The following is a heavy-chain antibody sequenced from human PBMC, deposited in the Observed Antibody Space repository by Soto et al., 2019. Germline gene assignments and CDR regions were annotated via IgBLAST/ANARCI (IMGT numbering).Heavy chain of an antibody. V-gene: IGHV4-34*01. CDR1: GGSFSGYY. Sequence: PSETLSLTCAVYGGSFSGYYWSWIRQPPGKGLEWIGEINHSGSTNYNPSLKSRVTISVDTSKNQFSLKLSSVTAADTAVYYCASPHYYYGMDVWGQGTTVTVSS. CDR2: INHSGST. CDR3: ASPHYYYGMDV. J-gene: IGHJ6*02.